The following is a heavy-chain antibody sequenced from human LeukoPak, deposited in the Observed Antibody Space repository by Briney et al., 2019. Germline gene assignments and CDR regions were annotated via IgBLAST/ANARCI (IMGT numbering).Heavy chain of an antibody. CDR2: ISASYGNT. CDR3: ARERPTDNAFDV. J-gene: IGHJ3*01. Sequence: GASVKVSCKASGYTFTNYGITWVRQAPGQGLDGMGWISASYGNTYYAQKLQGRVTMTTDTSTNTVYMELRSLRSDDTAVYYCARERPTDNAFDVWGQGTTVSVSS. V-gene: IGHV1-18*01. CDR1: GYTFTNYG. D-gene: IGHD4-17*01.